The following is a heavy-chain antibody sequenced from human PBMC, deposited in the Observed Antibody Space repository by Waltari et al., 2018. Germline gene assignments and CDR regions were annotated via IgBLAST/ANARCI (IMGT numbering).Heavy chain of an antibody. CDR3: ARWDSPGRYFGD. V-gene: IGHV4-59*08. CDR1: GGSINNYF. D-gene: IGHD1-20*01. CDR2: IRHTGVT. Sequence: QVQLQESGPGLVKPSETLSLTCSVSGGSINNYFWNWIRQPPGKALQWIGFIRHTGVTKSNPSLKSRVTMTVDTSKSQISLRLTSVSTTGTAVYFCARWDSPGRYFGDWGQGTPVTVSS. J-gene: IGHJ4*02.